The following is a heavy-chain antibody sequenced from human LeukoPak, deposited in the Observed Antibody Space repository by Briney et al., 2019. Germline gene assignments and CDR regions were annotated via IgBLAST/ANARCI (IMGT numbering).Heavy chain of an antibody. V-gene: IGHV1-18*01. Sequence: ASVKVSCKASGYTFANFGITWVRQAPGQGLEWMGWISVYNGNTNYAQNLQGRVTLTTDTSTSTAYMELRSLRSEDTAVYYCARKGPANYYYYYMDVWGKGTTVTVSS. D-gene: IGHD2-2*01. CDR1: GYTFANFG. CDR2: ISVYNGNT. CDR3: ARKGPANYYYYYMDV. J-gene: IGHJ6*03.